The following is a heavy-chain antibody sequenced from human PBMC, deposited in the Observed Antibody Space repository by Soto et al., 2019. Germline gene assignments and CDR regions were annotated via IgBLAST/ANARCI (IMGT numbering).Heavy chain of an antibody. Sequence: GGSLRLSCAASGFTYSSYAMSWVRQAPGKGLEWVSAISGSGGSTYYADSVKGRFTISRDNSKNTLYLQMHSLRAEDTAIYYCAKVLTTYYDFWSGPNFDYWGQGTLVTVSS. CDR1: GFTYSSYA. V-gene: IGHV3-23*01. J-gene: IGHJ4*02. D-gene: IGHD3-3*01. CDR3: AKVLTTYYDFWSGPNFDY. CDR2: ISGSGGST.